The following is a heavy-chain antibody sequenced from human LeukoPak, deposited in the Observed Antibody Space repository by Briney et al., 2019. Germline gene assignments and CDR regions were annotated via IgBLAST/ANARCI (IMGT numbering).Heavy chain of an antibody. Sequence: SETLSLTCAVYGGSFSGYYWSWIRQPPGEGLEWIGEINHSGSTNYNPSLKSRVTISVDTSKNQFSLKLSSVTAADTAVYYCARGQGLRYYYYYYMDVWGKGTTVTVSS. CDR1: GGSFSGYY. CDR2: INHSGST. CDR3: ARGQGLRYYYYYYMDV. J-gene: IGHJ6*03. D-gene: IGHD5/OR15-5a*01. V-gene: IGHV4-34*01.